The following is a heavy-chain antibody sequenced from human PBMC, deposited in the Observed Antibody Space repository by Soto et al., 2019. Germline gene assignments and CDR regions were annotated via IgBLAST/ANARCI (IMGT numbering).Heavy chain of an antibody. CDR1: GFTFSSYA. V-gene: IGHV3-23*01. CDR2: ISGSGGST. CDR3: AKGLVATTYYYYYYGMDV. Sequence: GESLKISCAASGFTFSSYAMSWVRQAPGKGLEWVSAISGSGGSTYYADSVKGRFTISRDNSKNTLYLQMNSLRAEDTAVYYCAKGLVATTYYYYYYGMDVWGQGTTVTVSS. D-gene: IGHD5-12*01. J-gene: IGHJ6*02.